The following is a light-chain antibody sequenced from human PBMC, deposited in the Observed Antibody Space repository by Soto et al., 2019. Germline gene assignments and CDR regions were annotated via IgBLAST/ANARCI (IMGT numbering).Light chain of an antibody. CDR3: QQYDNLPIT. V-gene: IGKV1-33*01. CDR1: QDISNY. CDR2: DAS. Sequence: IWMTQSPSLLSASTGDRVTITCQASQDISNYLNWYQQKPGKAPKLLIYDASNLETGVPSRFSGSGSGTDFTFTISSLQPEDIATYYCQQYDNLPITFGQGTLLAIK. J-gene: IGKJ5*01.